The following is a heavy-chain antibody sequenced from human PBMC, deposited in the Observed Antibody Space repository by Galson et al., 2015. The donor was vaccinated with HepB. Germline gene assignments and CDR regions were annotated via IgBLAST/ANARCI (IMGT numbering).Heavy chain of an antibody. V-gene: IGHV3-74*01. D-gene: IGHD1-26*01. CDR3: ARDSPGRRWEPPGGYYYYYGMDV. Sequence: SLRLSCAASGFTFSSYWMHWVRQAPGKGLVWVSRINSDGSSTSYADSVKGRFTISRDNAKNTLYLQMNSLRAEDTAVYYCARDSPGRRWEPPGGYYYYYGMDVWGQGTTVTVSS. CDR2: INSDGSST. CDR1: GFTFSSYW. J-gene: IGHJ6*02.